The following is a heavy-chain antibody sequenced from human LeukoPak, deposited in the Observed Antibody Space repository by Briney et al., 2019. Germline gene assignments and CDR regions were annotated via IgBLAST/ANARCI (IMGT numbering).Heavy chain of an antibody. CDR2: ISGGSTYI. Sequence: GGSLRLSCAASAFTFSNSDMSWVRQAPGKGLEWVSGISGGSTYIYYGDSVKGRFTISRDNSKNTLFLQMNSLRAEDTAVYYCASFTGYVVLDYWGQGTLVTVSS. CDR1: AFTFSNSD. J-gene: IGHJ4*02. CDR3: ASFTGYVVLDY. D-gene: IGHD2-21*01. V-gene: IGHV3-23*01.